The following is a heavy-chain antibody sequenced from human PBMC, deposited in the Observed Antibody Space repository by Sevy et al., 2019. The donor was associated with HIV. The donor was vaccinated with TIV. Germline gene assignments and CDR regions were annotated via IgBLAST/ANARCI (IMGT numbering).Heavy chain of an antibody. Sequence: SETLSLTCTVSGGSISSSSYYWGWIRQPPGKGLEWIGSIYYSGSTYYNPSLKSRVTISVDTSKNQFSLKLSSVTAADTAVYYCARLEGIAAGHYGGSWGQGTLVTVSS. V-gene: IGHV4-39*01. J-gene: IGHJ5*02. CDR3: ARLEGIAAGHYGGS. CDR2: IYYSGST. D-gene: IGHD6-6*01. CDR1: GGSISSSSYY.